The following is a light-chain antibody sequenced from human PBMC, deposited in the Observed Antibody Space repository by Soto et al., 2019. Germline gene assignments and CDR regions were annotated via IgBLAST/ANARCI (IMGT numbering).Light chain of an antibody. V-gene: IGLV1-51*01. J-gene: IGLJ3*02. CDR3: GTWDSSLSAWV. CDR1: SSNIGNNY. Sequence: QSVLTQPPSVSAAPGQKVTISCSGSSSNIGNNYVSWYQQFPGTAPQLLIYGNNKRPSGIPDRFSGSKSGTSATLGITGLQTGDEADYYCGTWDSSLSAWVFGGGTKVTVL. CDR2: GNN.